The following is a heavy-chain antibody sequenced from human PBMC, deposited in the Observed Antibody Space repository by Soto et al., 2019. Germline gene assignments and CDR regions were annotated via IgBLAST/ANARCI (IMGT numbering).Heavy chain of an antibody. J-gene: IGHJ6*02. D-gene: IGHD5-18*01. CDR2: IKEDGTKK. CDR1: GFSFSTYW. CDR3: GREWDEDTSKWGDV. Sequence: EVQLVESGGGLVQPGGSLRLSCAASGFSFSTYWMNWVRQAPGKGLEWVANIKEDGTKKYYVDSVKGRFTISRDNAENSVALQMNSLRGEDTAVYYCGREWDEDTSKWGDVWGQGTTVTVSS. V-gene: IGHV3-7*01.